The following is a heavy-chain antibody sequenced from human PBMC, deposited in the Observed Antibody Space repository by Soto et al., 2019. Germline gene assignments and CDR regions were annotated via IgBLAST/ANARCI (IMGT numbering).Heavy chain of an antibody. CDR2: IQSGGTT. V-gene: IGHV3-66*01. J-gene: IGHJ6*04. CDR1: GVTSRSKY. CDR3: ARDDVLCDGGRCYGVPLDV. Sequence: GGSMRHCCGASGVTSRSKYMTWVRQAQRKGLEWVSLIQSGGTTYYADSVKGRFTISRDTSENTLHLQMDSLRVEDTAVYYCARDDVLCDGGRCYGVPLDVWGKGITVTVSS. D-gene: IGHD2-15*01.